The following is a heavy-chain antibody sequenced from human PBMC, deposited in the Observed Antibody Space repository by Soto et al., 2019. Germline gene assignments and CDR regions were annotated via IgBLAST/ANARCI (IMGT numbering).Heavy chain of an antibody. D-gene: IGHD2-21*01. CDR3: ARLRIATNNYKWFDP. CDR1: GAALNSGTYY. V-gene: IGHV4-31*03. CDR2: IYVTGAV. J-gene: IGHJ5*02. Sequence: KPSETLSLTCSVSGAALNSGTYYWSWIRQVPGKGLEWIGHIYVTGAVDYNPSLRDRITISQETSERQFSLNLRLVTAADTAVYYCARLRIATNNYKWFDPWGQGTLVTVSS.